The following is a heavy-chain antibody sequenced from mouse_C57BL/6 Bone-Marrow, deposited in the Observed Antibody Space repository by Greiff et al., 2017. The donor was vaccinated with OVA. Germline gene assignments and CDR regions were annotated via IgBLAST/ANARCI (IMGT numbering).Heavy chain of an antibody. V-gene: IGHV1-18*01. CDR2: INPNNGGT. CDR1: GYTFTDYN. Sequence: SGPELVKPGASVKIPCKASGYTFTDYNMDWVKQSHGKSLEWIGDINPNNGGTIYNQKFKGKATLTVDKSSSTAYMELRSLTSEDTAVYYCARDTTVEDYYAMDYWGQGTSVTVSS. D-gene: IGHD1-1*01. J-gene: IGHJ4*01. CDR3: ARDTTVEDYYAMDY.